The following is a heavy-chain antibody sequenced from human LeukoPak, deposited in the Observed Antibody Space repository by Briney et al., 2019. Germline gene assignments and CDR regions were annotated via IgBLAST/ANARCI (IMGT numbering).Heavy chain of an antibody. Sequence: SETLSLTCTVSGDSVSSPSHHWAWLRQPPGAGLEWIASIYYTGNTYYNPSLKSRLSISIDASKNYDSLKRSSVTAAETAVYFCTREFTRTSGDWGEGTLVTVSS. CDR2: IYYTGNT. CDR1: GDSVSSPSHH. V-gene: IGHV4-39*02. J-gene: IGHJ4*02. CDR3: TREFTRTSGD.